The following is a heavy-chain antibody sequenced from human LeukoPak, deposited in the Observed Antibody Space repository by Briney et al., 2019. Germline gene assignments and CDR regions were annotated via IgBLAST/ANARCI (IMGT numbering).Heavy chain of an antibody. V-gene: IGHV1-69*04. CDR2: IIPILGIA. D-gene: IGHD3-10*01. CDR1: GGTFSSYA. CDR3: ARTIYGSGSADFDY. Sequence: SVTVSFKASGGTFSSYAISWVRQAPGQGLEWMGRIIPILGIANYAQKFQGRVTITADKSTSTAYMELSSLRSEDTAVYYCARTIYGSGSADFDYWGQGTLVTVSS. J-gene: IGHJ4*02.